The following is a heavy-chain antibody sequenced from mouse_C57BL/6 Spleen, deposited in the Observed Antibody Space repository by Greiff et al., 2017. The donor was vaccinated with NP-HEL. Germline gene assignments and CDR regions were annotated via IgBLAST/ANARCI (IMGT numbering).Heavy chain of an antibody. Sequence: DVKLVESGGDLVKPGGSLKLSCAASGFTFSSYGMSWVRQTPDKRLEWVATISSGGSYTYYPDSVKGRFTISRDNAKNTLYLQMSSLKSEDTAMYYCARQENYDYDGGFAYWGQGTLVTVSA. CDR3: ARQENYDYDGGFAY. CDR1: GFTFSSYG. CDR2: ISSGGSYT. V-gene: IGHV5-6*02. D-gene: IGHD2-4*01. J-gene: IGHJ3*01.